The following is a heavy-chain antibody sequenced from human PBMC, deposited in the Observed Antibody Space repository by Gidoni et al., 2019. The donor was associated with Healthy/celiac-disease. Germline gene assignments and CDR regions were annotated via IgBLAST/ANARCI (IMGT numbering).Heavy chain of an antibody. D-gene: IGHD5-12*01. J-gene: IGHJ4*02. CDR1: GTTFSSYA. CDR3: AKDLREMATRDYYFDY. V-gene: IGHV3-23*01. CDR2: ISGSGGST. Sequence: EVQLLESGGGLVQPGVSLRLSCADSGTTFSSYAMGWVRQAPGKGLEWVSAISGSGGSTYYADSVKVRFTISRDNSKNTLYLQMNSLRAEDTAVYYCAKDLREMATRDYYFDYWGQGTLVTVSS.